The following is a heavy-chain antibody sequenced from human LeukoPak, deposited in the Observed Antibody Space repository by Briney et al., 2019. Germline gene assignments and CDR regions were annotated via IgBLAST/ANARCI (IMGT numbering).Heavy chain of an antibody. D-gene: IGHD2/OR15-2a*01. CDR3: ARGRTTSFFYYYYMDV. V-gene: IGHV4-4*03. CDR1: GGSISSSHW. Sequence: RSPETLSLTCAVSGGSISSSHWWSWVRQPPGKGLEWIGEIYHSGSTNYNPSLKSRVTISVDKSKNQFSLKLSSVTAADTAVYYCARGRTTSFFYYYYMDVWGKGTTVTVSS. CDR2: IYHSGST. J-gene: IGHJ6*03.